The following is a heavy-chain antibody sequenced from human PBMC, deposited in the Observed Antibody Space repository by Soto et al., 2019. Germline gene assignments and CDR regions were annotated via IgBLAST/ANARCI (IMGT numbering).Heavy chain of an antibody. CDR2: ISSSGYTI. CDR1: GFTFSSYS. J-gene: IGHJ4*02. CDR3: ARDESCSGGRCYGTKNYFDF. Sequence: GGSLRLSCAASGFTFSSYSMNWVRQAPGKGLEWVSYISSSGYTIYYADSVKGRFTISRDNAKNSQYLQMNSLRDEDTAVYYCARDESCSGGRCYGTKNYFDFWGQGTQVTVSS. V-gene: IGHV3-48*02. D-gene: IGHD2-15*01.